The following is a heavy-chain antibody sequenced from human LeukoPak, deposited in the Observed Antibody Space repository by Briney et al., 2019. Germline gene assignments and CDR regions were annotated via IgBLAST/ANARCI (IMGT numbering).Heavy chain of an antibody. D-gene: IGHD5-24*01. CDR2: IYPGDSDT. CDR3: ARHVENEEGYNLNYFDC. V-gene: IGHV5-51*01. CDR1: GYSFTNYW. J-gene: IGHJ4*02. Sequence: GGSLKISRKGSGYSFTNYWIGWVRQMPGKGLELMGIIYPGDSDTRYSPSFQGQVTISADKSISTAYLQGSSLKASDAAMYYCARHVENEEGYNLNYFDCWGQGTLVSVSS.